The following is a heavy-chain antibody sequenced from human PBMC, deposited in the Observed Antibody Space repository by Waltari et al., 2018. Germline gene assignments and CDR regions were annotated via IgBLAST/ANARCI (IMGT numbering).Heavy chain of an antibody. V-gene: IGHV4-38-2*02. D-gene: IGHD3-22*01. CDR1: GYSISSGYY. Sequence: QVQLQESGPGLVKPSETLSLTCTVSGYSISSGYYWGWIRQPPGKGLEWIGSIYPRGSTYYNPSLKSRVTISVDTSKNQFSLKLSSVTAADTAVYYCARDQSFVITSSGFSLDYWGQGTLVTVSS. CDR3: ARDQSFVITSSGFSLDY. J-gene: IGHJ4*02. CDR2: IYPRGST.